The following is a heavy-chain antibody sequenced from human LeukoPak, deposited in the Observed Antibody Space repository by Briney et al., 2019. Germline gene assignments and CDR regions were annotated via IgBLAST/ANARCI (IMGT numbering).Heavy chain of an antibody. Sequence: GGSLRLSCAASGFTFSSYPMHWVRQAPGKGLEWVAIISYDGSNKYYADSVKGRFTISRDNSKNTLYLQMNSLRAEDTAVYYCAKRGYYYDSSGYPYYGMDVWGQGTTVTVSS. V-gene: IGHV3-30-3*02. CDR2: ISYDGSNK. D-gene: IGHD3-22*01. CDR3: AKRGYYYDSSGYPYYGMDV. J-gene: IGHJ6*02. CDR1: GFTFSSYP.